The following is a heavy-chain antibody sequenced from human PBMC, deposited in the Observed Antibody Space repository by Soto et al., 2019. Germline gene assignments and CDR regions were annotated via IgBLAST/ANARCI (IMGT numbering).Heavy chain of an antibody. Sequence: GESLKISCKGSGYIFTSYWIGWGLQGPGKGLEWMGRIDPSDSYTNYSPSFQGHVTISADKSISTAYLQWSSLKASDTAMYYCARHRGLYGMDVWGQGATVTVSS. D-gene: IGHD3-10*01. J-gene: IGHJ6*02. CDR3: ARHRGLYGMDV. CDR1: GYIFTSYW. V-gene: IGHV5-10-1*01. CDR2: IDPSDSYT.